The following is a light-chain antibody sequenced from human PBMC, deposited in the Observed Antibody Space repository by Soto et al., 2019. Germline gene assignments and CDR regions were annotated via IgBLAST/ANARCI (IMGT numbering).Light chain of an antibody. Sequence: DIQMTQSPSTLSASVGDRVTITCRASQSISSWLAWYQQKPGKAPNLLIYDASSLESGVPSRFSGRGSGTEFTLTISSLQPDDFATDYCQQYNSYWTFGQGTKVDIK. CDR2: DAS. CDR3: QQYNSYWT. CDR1: QSISSW. V-gene: IGKV1-5*01. J-gene: IGKJ1*01.